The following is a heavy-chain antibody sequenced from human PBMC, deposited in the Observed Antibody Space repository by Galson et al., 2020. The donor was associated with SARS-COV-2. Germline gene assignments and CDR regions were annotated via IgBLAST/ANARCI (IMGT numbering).Heavy chain of an antibody. CDR1: GGPTSGYY. D-gene: IGHD6-19*01. J-gene: IGHJ5*02. V-gene: IGHV4-59*01. CDR3: ARGVAVAGTWWFDP. CDR2: FDEIGST. Sequence: SETLSLTCSVFGGPTSGYYWSWIRQPPGKGLEWFALFDEIGSTNTKSSLQSLVSISVDTSKNQISLKLSSVTAADTAVYHCARGVAVAGTWWFDPWGQGTLVTVSS.